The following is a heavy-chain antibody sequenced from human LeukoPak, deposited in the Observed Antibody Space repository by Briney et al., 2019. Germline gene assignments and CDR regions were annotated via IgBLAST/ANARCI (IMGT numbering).Heavy chain of an antibody. V-gene: IGHV4-59*08. CDR2: IYFSGST. J-gene: IGHJ6*02. CDR1: GGSISSYY. Sequence: SETLSLTCTVSGGSISSYYWSRIRQPPGKGLEWIGYIYFSGSTNYNPSPKSRVTISVDTSKNQFSLKLSSVTAADTAVYYCARKSYYDFWSGYYRADYYGMDVWGQGTTVTVSS. CDR3: ARKSYYDFWSGYYRADYYGMDV. D-gene: IGHD3-3*01.